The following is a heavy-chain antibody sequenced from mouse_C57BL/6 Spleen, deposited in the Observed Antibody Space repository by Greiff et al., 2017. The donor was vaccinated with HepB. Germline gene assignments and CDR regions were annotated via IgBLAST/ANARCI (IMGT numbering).Heavy chain of an antibody. J-gene: IGHJ2*01. CDR2: IDPEDGET. D-gene: IGHD4-1*01. Sequence: VQLQQSGAELVKPGASVKLSCTASGFNINDYYMHWVKQRAEQGLEWIGRIDPEDGETKYVPKFEGKATITADTSSNTACLQLSSLRSEDTAVYYCASGAGYWGQGTTLTVSS. CDR1: GFNINDYY. V-gene: IGHV14-2*01. CDR3: ASGAGY.